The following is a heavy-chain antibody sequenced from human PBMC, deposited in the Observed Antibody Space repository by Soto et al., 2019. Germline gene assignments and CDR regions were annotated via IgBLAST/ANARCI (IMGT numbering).Heavy chain of an antibody. CDR2: IIPILGIA. V-gene: IGHV1-69*08. CDR1: GGTFSSYT. J-gene: IGHJ6*02. CDR3: GKEGIGSGSPYYDGMAV. Sequence: QVQLVQSGAEVKKPGSSVKVSCKASGGTFSSYTISWVRQAPGQGLEWMGRIIPILGIANYAQKFQGRVTITADKSTSTAYMERSSLKSEDTAVYYCGKEGIGSGSPYYDGMAVWGQGTTVTVS. D-gene: IGHD3-10*01.